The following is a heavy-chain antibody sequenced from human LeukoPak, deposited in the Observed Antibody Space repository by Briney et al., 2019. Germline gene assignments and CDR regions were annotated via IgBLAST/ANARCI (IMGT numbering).Heavy chain of an antibody. CDR3: ARSHYSSSWGSWFDP. V-gene: IGHV1-69*04. Sequence: SVKVSCKASGGTFSSYAISWVRQAPGQGLEWMGRIIPILGIANYAQRFQGRVTITADKSTSTAYMELSSLRSEDTAVYYCARSHYSSSWGSWFDPWGQGTLVTVSS. J-gene: IGHJ5*02. CDR1: GGTFSSYA. CDR2: IIPILGIA. D-gene: IGHD6-13*01.